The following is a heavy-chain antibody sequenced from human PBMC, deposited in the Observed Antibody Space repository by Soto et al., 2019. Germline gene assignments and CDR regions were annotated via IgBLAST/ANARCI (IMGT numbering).Heavy chain of an antibody. J-gene: IGHJ4*02. CDR2: ISSSSSYI. CDR1: GFTFSSYG. Sequence: EVQLVESGGGLVEPGGSLRLSCAASGFTFSSYGMNWVRQAPGKGLEWVSSISSSSSYIYYADSVKGRFTISRDNAKISLYLQMNSLRAEDTAVYYCARRITMVRGVKGSDYWGQGTLVTGSS. CDR3: ARRITMVRGVKGSDY. D-gene: IGHD3-10*01. V-gene: IGHV3-21*01.